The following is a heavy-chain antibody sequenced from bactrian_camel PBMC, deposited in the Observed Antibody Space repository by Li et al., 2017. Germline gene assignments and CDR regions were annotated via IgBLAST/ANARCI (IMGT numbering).Heavy chain of an antibody. J-gene: IGHJ4*01. V-gene: IGHV3S40*01. CDR1: GYTYNC. CDR2: NNREGTST. Sequence: DVQLVESGGGSVQAGGSLRLSCAFSGYTYNCMGWFRQVPGQEREGIAVNNREGTSTYYSDPVKGRFTISHDRSKNMGYLQMNNLKPDDTAVYYCAATGQMLSVAGCRTQGTQVTVS. D-gene: IGHD1*01.